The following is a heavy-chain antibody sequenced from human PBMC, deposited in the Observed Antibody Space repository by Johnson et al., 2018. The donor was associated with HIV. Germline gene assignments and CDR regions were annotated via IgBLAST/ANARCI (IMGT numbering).Heavy chain of an antibody. V-gene: IGHV3-66*04. CDR3: ARLPVTTNSEDAFYI. J-gene: IGHJ3*02. Sequence: VQLVESGGGLVKPGGSLIVSCEASGLTFSDYYMSWVRQAPGKGLEWVSVIYSGGSTYYADSVKGRFTISRDNAKNTLYLQMNSLRAEDTAIYYCARLPVTTNSEDAFYIWGQGTMVTVSS. CDR1: GLTFSDYY. D-gene: IGHD4-17*01. CDR2: IYSGGST.